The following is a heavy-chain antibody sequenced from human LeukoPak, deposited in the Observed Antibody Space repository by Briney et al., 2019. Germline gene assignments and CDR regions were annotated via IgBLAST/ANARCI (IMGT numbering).Heavy chain of an antibody. CDR3: ARTFYGSGSYYIDY. CDR1: GFTFSSYA. CDR2: ISGGGTT. D-gene: IGHD3-10*01. Sequence: GGSLRLSCAASGFTFSSYAMTWVRQAPGKGLEWVSAISGGGTTYYADSVKGRFTISRDNAKNSLYLQMNSLRAEDTAVYYCARTFYGSGSYYIDYWGQGTLVTVSS. J-gene: IGHJ4*02. V-gene: IGHV3-23*01.